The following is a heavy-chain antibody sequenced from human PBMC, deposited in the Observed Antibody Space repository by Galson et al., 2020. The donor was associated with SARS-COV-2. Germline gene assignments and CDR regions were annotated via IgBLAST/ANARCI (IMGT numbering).Heavy chain of an antibody. CDR2: TAYDGSNK. Sequence: GGSLRLSCAASGFSFGHYTMHWVRQAPGKGLEWVSVTAYDGSNKFYGDSVKGRFSISRDNSKNTLFLQMNSLRVEDTAVYYCARGRSGYDLFFDYWGLGTLVTVSS. D-gene: IGHD5-12*01. CDR1: GFSFGHYT. V-gene: IGHV3-30-3*01. J-gene: IGHJ4*02. CDR3: ARGRSGYDLFFDY.